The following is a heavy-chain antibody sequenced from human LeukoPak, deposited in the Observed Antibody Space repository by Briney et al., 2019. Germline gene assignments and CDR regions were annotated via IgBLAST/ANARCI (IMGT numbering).Heavy chain of an antibody. Sequence: PSETLSLTCTVSGASITSFYYNWIRQSAGKGLEWIGRIHTNGGTDYRPSLNSRVTMLVDTSKKQISLKLTSVTAADTAVYFCSRGGGYGDYWGQGILVTVSS. D-gene: IGHD5-12*01. J-gene: IGHJ4*02. CDR1: GASITSFY. CDR2: IHTNGGT. CDR3: SRGGGYGDY. V-gene: IGHV4-4*07.